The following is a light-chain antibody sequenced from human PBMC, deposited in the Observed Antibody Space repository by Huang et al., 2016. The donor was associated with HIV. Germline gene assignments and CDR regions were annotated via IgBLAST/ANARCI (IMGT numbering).Light chain of an antibody. J-gene: IGKJ4*01. V-gene: IGKV3-20*01. Sequence: IVLTQTPGTLSLSPGERATLSCRARQSFTNSYLAWYQHRPGQAPRLLIYGASSRATGVPDRFSGSGSGTDFTLTITRLEPEDFVVYYCQQYSDSPFTFGGGTKVEIK. CDR1: QSFTNSY. CDR2: GAS. CDR3: QQYSDSPFT.